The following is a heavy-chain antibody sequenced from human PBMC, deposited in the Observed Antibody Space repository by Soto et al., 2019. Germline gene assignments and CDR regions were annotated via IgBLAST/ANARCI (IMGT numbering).Heavy chain of an antibody. CDR3: ARRLGTNCFDX. D-gene: IGHD3-16*01. Sequence: GEALKISWKASGYSFTTYWIGWVRQMPGKGMEWMGIIYPGDSDTRYSPSFQGQVTISADKSISTAYLQWSSLNASDTAMYYCARRLGTNCFDXWGQGTLVTVSX. CDR2: IYPGDSDT. CDR1: GYSFTTYW. J-gene: IGHJ5*02. V-gene: IGHV5-51*01.